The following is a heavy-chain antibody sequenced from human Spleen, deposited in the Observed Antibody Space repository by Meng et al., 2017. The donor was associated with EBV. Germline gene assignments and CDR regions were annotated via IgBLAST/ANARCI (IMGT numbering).Heavy chain of an antibody. V-gene: IGHV4-34*01. J-gene: IGHJ4*02. CDR1: CGASSGSN. CDR2: INHGGST. D-gene: IGHD6-13*01. Sequence: QGQVRQVGVWLLGASETLSLTCPGYCGASSGSNVSRNRKPPGKGLEWIGEINHGGSTNYNPSLKSRVTISGDTSKNQFSLKLSSVTAADTAVYYCARSSRGRNSSWYDYWGPGTLVTVSS. CDR3: ARSSRGRNSSWYDY.